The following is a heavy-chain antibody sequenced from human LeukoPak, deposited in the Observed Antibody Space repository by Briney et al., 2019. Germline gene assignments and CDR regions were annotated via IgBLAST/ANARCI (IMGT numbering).Heavy chain of an antibody. V-gene: IGHV3-48*02. CDR1: GFTFSSYS. D-gene: IGHD3-22*01. CDR3: ARQISSGYYSSFDY. Sequence: GGSLRLSCAASGFTFSSYSMNWVRPAPGKGLEWVSYISSSSSTIYYADSVKGRFTISRDNAKNSLYLQMNSLRDEDTAVYYCARQISSGYYSSFDYWGQGTLVTVSS. J-gene: IGHJ4*02. CDR2: ISSSSSTI.